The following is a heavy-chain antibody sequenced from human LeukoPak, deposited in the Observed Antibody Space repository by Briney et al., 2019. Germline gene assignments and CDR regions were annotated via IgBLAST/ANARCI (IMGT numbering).Heavy chain of an antibody. J-gene: IGHJ4*02. D-gene: IGHD2-15*01. CDR1: GFTFSTYA. V-gene: IGHV3-23*01. Sequence: GGSLRLSCAASGFTFSTYAMTWVRQAPGKGLEWVSVISGSGGSTYYADSVKGRFTHSRDNSKNTLYLEMNSLRAEDTAVYYCAKSIGGVVVVAADYWGQGTLVTVSS. CDR2: ISGSGGST. CDR3: AKSIGGVVVVAADY.